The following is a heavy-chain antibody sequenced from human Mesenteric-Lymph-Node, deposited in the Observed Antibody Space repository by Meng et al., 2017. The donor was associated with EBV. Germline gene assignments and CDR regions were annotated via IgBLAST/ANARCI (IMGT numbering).Heavy chain of an antibody. Sequence: QGHPQGSGPGLVQPSGPLPRTCAVFGGSIPNSNWWSWVRQVPGKGLEWIAEVYHSGSANYNPSLESRVTVSVDRSNNHFSLKVTSVTAADTAVYYCARVGWGVRGYYFDYWGQGTLVTVSS. CDR2: VYHSGSA. CDR3: ARVGWGVRGYYFDY. V-gene: IGHV4-4*02. CDR1: GGSIPNSNW. J-gene: IGHJ4*02. D-gene: IGHD3-10*01.